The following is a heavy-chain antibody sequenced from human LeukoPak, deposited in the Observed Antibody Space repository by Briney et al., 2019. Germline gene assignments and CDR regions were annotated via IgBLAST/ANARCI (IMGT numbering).Heavy chain of an antibody. CDR1: GLSFADYG. D-gene: IGHD6-6*01. Sequence: PGGSLRLSCTPSGLSFADYGMSWVRRAPGKGLEWVGRIKTKTNGGTADYSPPVKGRFTISRDDSKNTLYLQMNSLRAEDTAVYYCARDPYSSFDRRSIDYWGQGTLVTVSS. CDR2: IKTKTNGGTA. J-gene: IGHJ4*02. CDR3: ARDPYSSFDRRSIDY. V-gene: IGHV3-15*01.